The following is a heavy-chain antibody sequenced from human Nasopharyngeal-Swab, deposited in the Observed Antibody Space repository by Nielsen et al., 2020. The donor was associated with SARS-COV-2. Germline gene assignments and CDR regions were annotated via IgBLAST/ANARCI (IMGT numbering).Heavy chain of an antibody. Sequence: VSLRLSCTVSGGSISGYYLSWIRQPPGKGLEWIGYIYYSGITTYNPSLKSRVTISVDTSKNQFSLNLSSLTAADTAVYYCARMLAGSSHYFDYWGQGTLVTVSS. CDR1: GGSISGYY. CDR3: ARMLAGSSHYFDY. J-gene: IGHJ4*02. D-gene: IGHD2-15*01. V-gene: IGHV4-59*01. CDR2: IYYSGIT.